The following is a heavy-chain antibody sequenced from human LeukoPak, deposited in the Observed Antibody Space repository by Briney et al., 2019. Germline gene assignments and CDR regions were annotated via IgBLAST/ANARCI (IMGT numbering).Heavy chain of an antibody. D-gene: IGHD5-18*01. J-gene: IGHJ6*02. CDR1: GFTFSTYT. CDR2: ISSSSNNI. Sequence: PGGSLRLSCAASGFTFSTYTMNWVRQAPGKGLGWVSSISSSSNNINYADSVKGRFTISRDNAMNSVHLQMNSLRAEDTAVYYCARDHVDTAMVIHYGMDVWGQGTTVTVSS. V-gene: IGHV3-21*01. CDR3: ARDHVDTAMVIHYGMDV.